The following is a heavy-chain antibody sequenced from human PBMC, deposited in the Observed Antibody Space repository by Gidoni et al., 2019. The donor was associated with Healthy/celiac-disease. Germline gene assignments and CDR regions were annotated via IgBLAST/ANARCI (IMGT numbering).Heavy chain of an antibody. CDR3: ARVNYDIWTGYVSYGMDV. V-gene: IGHV1-18*01. J-gene: IGHJ6*02. D-gene: IGHD3-9*01. Sequence: QVQLVQSGVEVKKPGASVKVSCKASGYTFTSYGISWVRQAPGQGLEWMGWIRAYNGNPNYAQTHQGRVTMPTDSSTSIAYMALRSLRSDDTAGYYCARVNYDIWTGYVSYGMDVWGQGTTVTVSS. CDR1: GYTFTSYG. CDR2: IRAYNGNP.